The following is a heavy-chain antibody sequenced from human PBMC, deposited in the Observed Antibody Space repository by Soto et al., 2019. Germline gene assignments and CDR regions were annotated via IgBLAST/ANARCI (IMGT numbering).Heavy chain of an antibody. CDR1: GYTFTSYY. J-gene: IGHJ4*02. CDR2: VNPTGGST. D-gene: IGHD6-25*01. V-gene: IGHV1-46*03. Sequence: ASVKVSCKASGYTFTSYYIHWVRQAPGQGLEWRAIVNPTGGSTNYAQKFQGRITVTFDTSTSTVFMELNSLRYEYTAVYYCARHLAAADSWGQGTLVTVSS. CDR3: ARHLAAADS.